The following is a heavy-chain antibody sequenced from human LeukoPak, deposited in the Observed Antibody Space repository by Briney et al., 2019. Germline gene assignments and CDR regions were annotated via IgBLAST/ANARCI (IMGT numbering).Heavy chain of an antibody. CDR2: IYSGGTT. D-gene: IGHD3-10*01. J-gene: IGHJ4*02. CDR3: AKAAGFPYYFDY. Sequence: PGGSLRLSCAASGFTVSNNYMSWVRQAPGKGLEWVSVIYSGGTTYYADSVKGRFTISRDNSKNTLYLQMNSLRAEDTAVYYCAKAAGFPYYFDYWGQGTLVTVSS. V-gene: IGHV3-53*01. CDR1: GFTVSNNY.